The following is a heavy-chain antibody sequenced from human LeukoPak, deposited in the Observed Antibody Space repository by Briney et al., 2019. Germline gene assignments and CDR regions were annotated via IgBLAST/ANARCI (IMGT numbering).Heavy chain of an antibody. Sequence: GGSLRLSCVASGFTFSNYAVMWVRQAPGQGLEWVSAITGGGTTRYADSVKGRFTISRDNSKNTLYLQINSLRVEDTAQYFCARDPNGDYIGAFEFWGQGTGVTVSS. J-gene: IGHJ3*01. CDR1: GFTFSNYA. CDR2: ITGGGTT. V-gene: IGHV3-23*01. D-gene: IGHD4-17*01. CDR3: ARDPNGDYIGAFEF.